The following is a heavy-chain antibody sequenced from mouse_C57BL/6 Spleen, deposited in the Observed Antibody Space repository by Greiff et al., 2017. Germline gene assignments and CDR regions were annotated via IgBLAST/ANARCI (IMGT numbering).Heavy chain of an antibody. CDR3: ARRGQKGFAY. CDR1: GYSFTSGYY. V-gene: IGHV3-6*01. J-gene: IGHJ3*01. D-gene: IGHD1-1*02. Sequence: DVKLQESGPGLVKPSPSLSLTCSVTGYSFTSGYYWNWIRQFPGNKLEWMGYISYDGSNNYNPSLKNRISLTRDTTKNQFFLKLNSVTTEDTATYYCARRGQKGFAYWGQGTLVTVSA. CDR2: ISYDGSN.